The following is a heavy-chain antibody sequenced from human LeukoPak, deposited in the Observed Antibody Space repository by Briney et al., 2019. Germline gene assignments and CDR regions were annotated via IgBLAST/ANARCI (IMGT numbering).Heavy chain of an antibody. CDR3: ARDREADDFWSGYYTNYYYYMDV. D-gene: IGHD3-3*01. Sequence: PGGSLRLSCAASGFTFSSYSMSWVRQAPGKGLEWVSYISSSSSTIYYADSVKGRFTISRDNAKNSLYLQMNSLGAEDTAVYYCARDREADDFWSGYYTNYYYYMDVWGKGTTVTVSS. CDR1: GFTFSSYS. J-gene: IGHJ6*03. V-gene: IGHV3-48*04. CDR2: ISSSSSTI.